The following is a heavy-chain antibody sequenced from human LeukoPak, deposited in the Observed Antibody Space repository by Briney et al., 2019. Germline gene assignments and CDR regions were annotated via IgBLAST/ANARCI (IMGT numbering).Heavy chain of an antibody. V-gene: IGHV3-30*18. D-gene: IGHD6-19*01. J-gene: IGHJ4*02. CDR1: GFTFSSYG. CDR2: ISYDGSNK. Sequence: PGGSLRLSCAASGFTFSSYGMHWVRQAPGKGLEWVAVISYDGSNKYHADSVKGRFTISRDNSKNTLYLQMNSLRAEDTAVYYCAKVFIAVAGISDYWGQGTLVTVSS. CDR3: AKVFIAVAGISDY.